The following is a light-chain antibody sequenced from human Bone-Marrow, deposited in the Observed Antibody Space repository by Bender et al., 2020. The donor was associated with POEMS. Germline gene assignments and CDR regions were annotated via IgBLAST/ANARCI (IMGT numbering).Light chain of an antibody. J-gene: IGLJ3*02. CDR3: SSYAGSGIWV. V-gene: IGLV2-23*01. CDR2: DGS. Sequence: QSALTRPASVSGSPGQSVTISCTGSTSDVGNYNLVSWYQQHPGKAPKLIIFDGSKRPSGVSRRFSGSKSGNTASLTISRLQAEDEADYYCSSYAGSGIWVFGGGTKLTVL. CDR1: TSDVGNYNL.